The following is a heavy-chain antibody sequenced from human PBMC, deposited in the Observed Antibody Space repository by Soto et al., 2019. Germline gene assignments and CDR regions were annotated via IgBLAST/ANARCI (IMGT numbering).Heavy chain of an antibody. CDR1: GGSFSGYY. V-gene: IGHV4-34*01. CDR3: ASNWGLMSSYYYYGMDV. CDR2: INHSGST. Sequence: QVQLQQWGAGLLKPSETLSLTCAVYGGSFSGYYWSWIRQPPGKGLEWIGEINHSGSTNYNPSLKSRVTIAVDTSKNQFSLKLSSVTAADTAVYYCASNWGLMSSYYYYGMDVWGQGTTVTVSS. J-gene: IGHJ6*02. D-gene: IGHD7-27*01.